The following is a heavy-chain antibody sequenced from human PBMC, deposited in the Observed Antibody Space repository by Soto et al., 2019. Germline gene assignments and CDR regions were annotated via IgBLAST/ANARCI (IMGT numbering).Heavy chain of an antibody. V-gene: IGHV3-7*03. D-gene: IGHD4-4*01. J-gene: IGHJ4*02. Sequence: EVQLLGSGGGLVQPGGSLRLSCVGSGFTFSTYWRNWVRQAPGKGLEWVANINPDGNVGTYVDSGRGRFTTSRDNAKNSLYLQMNSLRADDTAVYFCAGWGGHDYNYWGQGIMVTVSS. CDR1: GFTFSTYW. CDR3: AGWGGHDYNY. CDR2: INPDGNVG.